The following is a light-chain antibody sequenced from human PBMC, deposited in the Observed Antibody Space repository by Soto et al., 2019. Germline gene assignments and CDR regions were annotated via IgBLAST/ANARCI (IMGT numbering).Light chain of an antibody. CDR1: QTVRNNY. CDR2: DAS. Sequence: EFVLTQSPGTLSLSPGERATLSCRASQTVRNNYLAWYQQKPGQAPRLLIYDASSRATGIPDRFSGGGSGTDFTLTISRLEPEDFAVYYCQQFSSYPLKFGGGPKADIK. CDR3: QQFSSYPLK. V-gene: IGKV3-20*01. J-gene: IGKJ4*02.